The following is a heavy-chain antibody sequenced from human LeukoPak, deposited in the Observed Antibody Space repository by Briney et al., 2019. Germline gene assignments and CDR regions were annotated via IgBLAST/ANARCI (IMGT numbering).Heavy chain of an antibody. V-gene: IGHV1-2*06. D-gene: IGHD3-16*01. CDR2: INPNGGGT. J-gene: IGHJ4*02. Sequence: GASVKVSCKASGYTFTGYYMHWVRQAPGQGLEWMGRINPNGGGTNYAQKFQGRVTMTRDTSISTAYMELSRLRSDDTAVYYCARGKRGQQSFDYWGQGTLVTVSS. CDR1: GYTFTGYY. CDR3: ARGKRGQQSFDY.